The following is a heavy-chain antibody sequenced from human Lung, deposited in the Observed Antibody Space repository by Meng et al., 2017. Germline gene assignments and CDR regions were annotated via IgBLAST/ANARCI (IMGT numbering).Heavy chain of an antibody. D-gene: IGHD6-13*01. CDR2: IKSNSDGGTT. CDR1: GFSFTDAW. CDR3: ATGAAAADH. Sequence: EMQLAESGGGLVKPGGSLRLSCVASGFSFTDAWMSWVRQAPGKGLEWVGRIKSNSDGGTTDYAAPVKGRFTISRDDSKNTLYLQMNSLITEDTAVYFCATGAAAADHWGQGTLVTVSS. V-gene: IGHV3-15*01. J-gene: IGHJ4*02.